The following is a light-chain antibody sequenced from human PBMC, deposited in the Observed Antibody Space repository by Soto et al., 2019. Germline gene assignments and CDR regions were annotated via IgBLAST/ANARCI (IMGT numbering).Light chain of an antibody. CDR2: GAS. J-gene: IGKJ4*01. V-gene: IGKV3-20*01. CDR1: QSVSNF. CDR3: QQYGSSPLT. Sequence: EIVLTQSPGTLSLSPGERATLSCRASQSVSNFLAWYQQKPGQSPRLFIYGASSRATGIPDRFSGSGSGTDFTLTINRLEPEDFAVYYCQQYGSSPLTFGGGAQV.